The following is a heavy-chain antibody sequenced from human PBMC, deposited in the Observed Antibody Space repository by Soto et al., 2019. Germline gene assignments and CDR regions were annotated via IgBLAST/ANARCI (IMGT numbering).Heavy chain of an antibody. CDR2: ISSSSSYI. J-gene: IGHJ3*02. CDR1: GFTFSSYS. Sequence: PGGSLRLSCAASGFTFSSYSMNCVRQAPGKGLEWVSFISSSSSYIYYADSVKGRFTISRDNAKNSLYLQMNSLRAEDTAVYYCARDHYDSSGYFVRRADYAFDIWGQGTMVTVSS. V-gene: IGHV3-21*01. D-gene: IGHD3-22*01. CDR3: ARDHYDSSGYFVRRADYAFDI.